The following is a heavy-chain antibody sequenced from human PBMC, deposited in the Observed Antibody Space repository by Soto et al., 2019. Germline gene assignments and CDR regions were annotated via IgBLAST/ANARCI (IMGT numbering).Heavy chain of an antibody. CDR2: IIPILGIA. CDR1: EGTFSSYT. Sequence: GASVKVPCKASEGTFSSYTISWVRQAPGQGLEWMGRIIPILGIANYAQKFQGRVTITADESTSTAYMELSSLRSEDTAVYYCARDGHIGYCSSTSCHDAFDIWGQGTMVTVS. D-gene: IGHD2-2*01. CDR3: ARDGHIGYCSSTSCHDAFDI. J-gene: IGHJ3*02. V-gene: IGHV1-69*04.